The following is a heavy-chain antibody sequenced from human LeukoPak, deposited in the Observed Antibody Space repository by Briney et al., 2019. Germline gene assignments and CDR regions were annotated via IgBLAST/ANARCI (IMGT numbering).Heavy chain of an antibody. V-gene: IGHV1-2*04. CDR1: GYTFTGYY. CDR3: ARDRHSGNYYLDS. Sequence: GASVKVSCKASGYTFTGYYMHWVRQAPGQGLEWMGWINPNSGGINYAQKFQGWVTMTRDTSISTAYMELSRLRSDDTAVYYCARDRHSGNYYLDSWGQGTLVTVSS. J-gene: IGHJ4*02. CDR2: INPNSGGI. D-gene: IGHD1-26*01.